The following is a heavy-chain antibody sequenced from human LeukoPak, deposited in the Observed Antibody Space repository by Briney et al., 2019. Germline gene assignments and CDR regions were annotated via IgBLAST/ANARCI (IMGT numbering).Heavy chain of an antibody. V-gene: IGHV3-9*01. Sequence: PGGSLRLSCAASGFTFDDYAMHWVRQAPGKGLEWVSGISWNSGSIGYADSVKCRFTISRDNAKNSLYLQMNSLRAEDTALYYCAKDHMITFGGVIDPWGQGTLVTVSS. CDR2: ISWNSGSI. CDR1: GFTFDDYA. CDR3: AKDHMITFGGVIDP. J-gene: IGHJ5*02. D-gene: IGHD3-16*01.